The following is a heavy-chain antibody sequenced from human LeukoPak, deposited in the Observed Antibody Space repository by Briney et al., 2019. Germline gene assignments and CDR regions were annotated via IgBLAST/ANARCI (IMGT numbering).Heavy chain of an antibody. D-gene: IGHD2-8*01. CDR3: ARDNDGGYFDY. CDR1: GFTFSSYS. CDR2: ISSSSSTI. V-gene: IGHV3-48*04. Sequence: GGSLRLSCTASGFTFSSYSMNWVRQAPGKGLEWVSYISSSSSTIYYADSVKGRFTISRDNAKNSLYLQMNSLRAEDTAVYYCARDNDGGYFDYWGQGALVTVSS. J-gene: IGHJ4*02.